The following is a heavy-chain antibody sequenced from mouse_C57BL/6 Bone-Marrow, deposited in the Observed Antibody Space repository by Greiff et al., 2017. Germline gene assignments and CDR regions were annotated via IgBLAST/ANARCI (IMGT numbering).Heavy chain of an antibody. CDR2: IDPETGGT. J-gene: IGHJ2*01. D-gene: IGHD1-1*01. Sequence: QVQLQQSGAELVRPGASVTLSCKASGYTFTDYEMNWVKQTPVHGLEWIGAIDPETGGTAYNQKFKGKAILTADKSTSTAYMELRSLTSEDSAVYDSTRDHCESSFWGQGTTLTVSS. V-gene: IGHV1-15*01. CDR1: GYTFTDYE. CDR3: TRDHCESSF.